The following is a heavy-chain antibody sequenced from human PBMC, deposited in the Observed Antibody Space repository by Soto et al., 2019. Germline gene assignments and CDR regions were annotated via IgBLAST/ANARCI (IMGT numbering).Heavy chain of an antibody. CDR2: INPSGGST. CDR3: ARGRVLLWFGENYYMDV. J-gene: IGHJ6*03. CDR1: GYTFTSYY. V-gene: IGHV1-46*01. Sequence: ASVKVSCKASGYTFTSYYMHWVRQAPGQGLEWMGIINPSGGSTSYAQKFQGRVTMTRNTSISTAYMELSSLRSEDTALYYCARGRVLLWFGENYYMDVWGKGTTVTVSS. D-gene: IGHD3-10*01.